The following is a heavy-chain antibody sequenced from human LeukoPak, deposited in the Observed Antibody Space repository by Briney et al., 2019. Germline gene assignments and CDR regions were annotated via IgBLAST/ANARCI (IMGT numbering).Heavy chain of an antibody. D-gene: IGHD3-16*02. CDR2: ITSSSSTI. CDR1: GFIFSGYT. J-gene: IGHJ4*02. Sequence: GGSLRLSCAASGFIFSGYTMNWVRQAPGKGLEWVSYITSSSSTIYYADSVKGRFTISRDNAKNSLYLQMNSLRDEDTAVYYCATLPMITFGGIIENFDYWGQGTLVTVSS. V-gene: IGHV3-48*02. CDR3: ATLPMITFGGIIENFDY.